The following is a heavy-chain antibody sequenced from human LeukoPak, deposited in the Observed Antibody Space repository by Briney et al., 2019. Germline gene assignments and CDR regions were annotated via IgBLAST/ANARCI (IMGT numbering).Heavy chain of an antibody. D-gene: IGHD1-26*01. CDR3: AGHYRP. V-gene: IGHV4-39*01. J-gene: IGHJ5*02. CDR2: IYDSGST. CDR1: GGSIRSSYCY. Sequence: PSETLSLTCTVSGGSIRSSYCYWGWIRQPPGKGLEWIGSIYDSGSTYYNPSLKGRVTISVDTSKNQFSLKLNSVTAADTAVYYCAGHYRPWGQGTLVTVSS.